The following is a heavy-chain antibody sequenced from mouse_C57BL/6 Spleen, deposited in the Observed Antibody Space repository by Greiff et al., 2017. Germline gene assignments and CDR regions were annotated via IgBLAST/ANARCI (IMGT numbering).Heavy chain of an antibody. CDR2: ISYDGSN. J-gene: IGHJ3*01. CDR3: ASDGYHFAY. D-gene: IGHD2-2*01. Sequence: EVKLQQSGPGLVKPSQSLSLTCSVTGYSITSGYYWNWIRQFPGNKLEWMGYISYDGSNNYNPSLKNRISITRDTSKNQFFLKLNSVTTEDTATYYCASDGYHFAYWGQGTLVTVSA. CDR1: GYSITSGYY. V-gene: IGHV3-6*01.